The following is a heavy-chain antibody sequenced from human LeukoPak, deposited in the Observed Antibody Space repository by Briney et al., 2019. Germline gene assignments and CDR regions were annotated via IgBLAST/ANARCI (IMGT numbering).Heavy chain of an antibody. CDR3: AREESDDYGYDY. CDR1: GYTFTSYA. V-gene: IGHV1-3*01. D-gene: IGHD5-18*01. Sequence: ASVTVSCKASGYTFTSYAMHWVRQAPGQRLEWMGWINAGNGNTKYSQKFQGRVTITRDTSASTAYMELSSLRSEDTAVYYCAREESDDYGYDYWGQGTLVTVSS. CDR2: INAGNGNT. J-gene: IGHJ4*02.